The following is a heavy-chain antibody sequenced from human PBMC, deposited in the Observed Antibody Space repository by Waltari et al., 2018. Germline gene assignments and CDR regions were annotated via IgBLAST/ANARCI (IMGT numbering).Heavy chain of an antibody. D-gene: IGHD4-17*01. Sequence: QVQLVQSGAEVKKPGSSVKVSCKASGGTFSSYTISWVRQAPGPGLEWMGRIIPILGIANYAQKFQGRVTITADKSTSTAYMELSSLRSEDTAVYYCAPTNDYGGWFDPWGQGTLVTVSS. J-gene: IGHJ5*02. CDR3: APTNDYGGWFDP. CDR1: GGTFSSYT. CDR2: IIPILGIA. V-gene: IGHV1-69*02.